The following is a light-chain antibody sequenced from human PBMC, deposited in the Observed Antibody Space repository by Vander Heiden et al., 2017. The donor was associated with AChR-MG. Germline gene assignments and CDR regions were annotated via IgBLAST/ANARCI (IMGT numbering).Light chain of an antibody. CDR3: QQYNIYSGT. V-gene: IGKV1-5*03. Sequence: DIQMTQSPSTLSASVGDRVTITCRASQSISSWLAWYQQKPGKAPKLLIDKASSLESGDPSRFSGSGSGTEFTLTISSLQPDDFATYYCQQYNIYSGTFGPGTKVDIK. CDR2: KAS. J-gene: IGKJ3*01. CDR1: QSISSW.